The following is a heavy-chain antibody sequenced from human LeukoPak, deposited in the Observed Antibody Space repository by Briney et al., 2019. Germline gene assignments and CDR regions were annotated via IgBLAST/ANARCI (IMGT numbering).Heavy chain of an antibody. J-gene: IGHJ4*02. CDR1: GYTFTGYY. Sequence: ASVKASCKASGYTFTGYYMHWVRQAPGQGLEWMGIINPSGGSTSYAQKFQGRVTMTRDTSTSTVYMELSSLRSEDTAVYYCARDASSGSSIDYWGQGTLVTVSS. CDR3: ARDASSGSSIDY. D-gene: IGHD3-10*01. V-gene: IGHV1-46*01. CDR2: INPSGGST.